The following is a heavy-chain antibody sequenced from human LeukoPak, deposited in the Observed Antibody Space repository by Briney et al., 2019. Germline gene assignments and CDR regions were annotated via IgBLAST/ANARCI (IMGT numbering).Heavy chain of an antibody. CDR3: ARLGDHYHWNLDL. Sequence: GGSLRLSCAASEFTIATKYMNWVSQAPGKGLEWVSIIYSGATTYYADSVRGRFTISRDTSKNTVSLQMNSLRAEDTAVYFCARLGDHYHWNLDLWGRGTLVTVSS. D-gene: IGHD3-10*01. V-gene: IGHV3-53*01. CDR2: IYSGATT. CDR1: EFTIATKY. J-gene: IGHJ2*01.